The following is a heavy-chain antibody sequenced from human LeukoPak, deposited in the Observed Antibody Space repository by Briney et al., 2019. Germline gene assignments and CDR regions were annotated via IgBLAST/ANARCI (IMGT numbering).Heavy chain of an antibody. D-gene: IGHD3-22*01. V-gene: IGHV4-59*01. CDR1: GGSISSYY. J-gene: IGHJ6*02. CDR2: IYYSGST. CDR3: ARVSRDSSGHVGMDV. Sequence: PSETLSLTCTVSGGSISSYYWSWIRQPPGKGLEWIGYIYYSGSTNYNPSLKSRVTISVDTSKNQFSLKLSSVTAADTAVYYCARVSRDSSGHVGMDVWGQGTTVTVSS.